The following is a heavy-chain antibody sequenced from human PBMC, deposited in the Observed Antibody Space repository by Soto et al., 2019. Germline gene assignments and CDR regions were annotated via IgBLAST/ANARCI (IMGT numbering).Heavy chain of an antibody. Sequence: SETLSLTCTVSGGSISSSGYYWGWIRQPPGKGPEWIGSIYYSGSTYYNPSLKSRVTISVDTSKNQFSLKLSSVTAADTAVYYCARIRTLSDAFDIWGQGTMVTVSS. CDR3: ARIRTLSDAFDI. CDR1: GGSISSSGYY. D-gene: IGHD1-1*01. V-gene: IGHV4-39*01. CDR2: IYYSGST. J-gene: IGHJ3*02.